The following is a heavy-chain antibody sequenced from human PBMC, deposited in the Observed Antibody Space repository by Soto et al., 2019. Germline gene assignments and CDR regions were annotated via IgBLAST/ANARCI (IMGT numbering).Heavy chain of an antibody. Sequence: QVQLQESGPGLVKPSQTLSLTCTVSGGSISSGGYYWSWIRQHPGKGLEWIGYIYYSGSTYYNPSLKSRVTISVDTSKNQFSLKLSSVTAADTAVYYCASVPNYYDTQHPAPEAFDIWGQGTMVTVSS. CDR3: ASVPNYYDTQHPAPEAFDI. D-gene: IGHD3-22*01. V-gene: IGHV4-31*03. CDR1: GGSISSGGYY. J-gene: IGHJ3*02. CDR2: IYYSGST.